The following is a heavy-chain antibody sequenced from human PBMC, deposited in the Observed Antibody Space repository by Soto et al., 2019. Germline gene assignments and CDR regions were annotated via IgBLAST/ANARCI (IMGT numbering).Heavy chain of an antibody. CDR1: GGSISSGGYY. CDR2: TYYSGST. V-gene: IGHV4-31*03. D-gene: IGHD3-22*01. J-gene: IGHJ3*02. CDR3: ARVTIVVVITDDLGAFDI. Sequence: QVQLQESGPGLVKPSQTLSLTCTVSGGSISSGGYYWSWIRHPPGKGLEWIGYTYYSGSTYYNPSLKSRVTISVDTSKNQFSLKLSSVTAADTAVYYCARVTIVVVITDDLGAFDIWGQGTMVTVSS.